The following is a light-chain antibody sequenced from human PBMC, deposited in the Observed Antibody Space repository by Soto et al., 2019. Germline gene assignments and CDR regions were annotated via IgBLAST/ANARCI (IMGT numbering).Light chain of an antibody. J-gene: IGKJ5*01. Sequence: EIVLTQSPATLSLSPGERATLSCRASQSISSYLAWYQQKPGQAPRLLIYDASNRATGIPARFSGSGSGTEFTLTISSLEPEDCAVYYCQQRSNWPPITFGQGTRLDIK. CDR2: DAS. V-gene: IGKV3-11*01. CDR3: QQRSNWPPIT. CDR1: QSISSY.